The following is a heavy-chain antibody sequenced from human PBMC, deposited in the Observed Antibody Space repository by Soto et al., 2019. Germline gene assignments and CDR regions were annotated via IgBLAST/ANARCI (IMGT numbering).Heavy chain of an antibody. J-gene: IGHJ4*02. CDR3: ARDGTFGHYGDTSTYYLDS. D-gene: IGHD4-17*01. CDR1: GFSFSSFP. CDR2: ISSLGNTI. Sequence: EAQLVESGGGLVRPGESLRLSCAASGFSFSSFPMNWVRQAPGRGLEWVAYISSLGNTINYADSLGGRFSVSRDNDKNILSHHMDSLRAEDTAVYSGARDGTFGHYGDTSTYYLDSWGQGTLVTVSS. V-gene: IGHV3-48*03.